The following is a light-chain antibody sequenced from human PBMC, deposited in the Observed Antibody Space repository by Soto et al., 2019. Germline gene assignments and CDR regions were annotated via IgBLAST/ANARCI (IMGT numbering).Light chain of an antibody. CDR2: GAS. CDR1: QSVSSSY. V-gene: IGKV3-20*01. J-gene: IGKJ5*01. CDR3: QQYDSSPIT. Sequence: EIVVTQSPVTLSLSPGERATLSCRASQSVSSSYLAWYQQKPGQAPRLLIYGASSRATGIPDRFSGSGSGTDFTLTISRLEPEDFAVYYCQQYDSSPITFGQGTRLEIK.